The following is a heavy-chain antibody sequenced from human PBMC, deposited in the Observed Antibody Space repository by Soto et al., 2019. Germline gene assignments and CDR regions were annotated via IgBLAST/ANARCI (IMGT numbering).Heavy chain of an antibody. V-gene: IGHV3-30-3*01. CDR3: ARSHAPYYYDTTGFFFGLDV. CDR1: GFTFSNYA. Sequence: QVRLVESGGGVVQPGMSLRLSCAASGFTFSNYAMHWVRQAPGKGLEWVAVMSFDETKKYHAASVEGRFTISRDNSQNTLDLQMNSLRAEDTALYYCARSHAPYYYDTTGFFFGLDVWGQGTTVVVSS. CDR2: MSFDETKK. J-gene: IGHJ6*02. D-gene: IGHD3-22*01.